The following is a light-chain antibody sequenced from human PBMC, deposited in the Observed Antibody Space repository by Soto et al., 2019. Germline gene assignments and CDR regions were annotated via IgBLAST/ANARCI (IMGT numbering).Light chain of an antibody. V-gene: IGLV2-8*01. CDR3: SSFASSNTWV. J-gene: IGLJ3*02. CDR1: SSDVGAYNY. CDR2: EVT. Sequence: QSALTQPPSASGSPGQSVTISCTGTSSDVGAYNYVSWYHQHAGKDPKLVIYEVTKRPSGVPDRCSGSKAANTASLTVSGLQAEDEADYYCSSFASSNTWVFGGGTKLTVL.